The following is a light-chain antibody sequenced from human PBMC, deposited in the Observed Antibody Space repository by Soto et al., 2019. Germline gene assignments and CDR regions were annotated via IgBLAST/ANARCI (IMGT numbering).Light chain of an antibody. CDR2: AAS. CDR1: QGISSN. CDR3: QQLNSYPLT. Sequence: DIQLTQSPSFLSASVGDRVTITCRASQGISSNLAWYQQNPGKAPKLPFYAASTLQTGVPSRFGGSGSGTQFTLTISSLQPEDFATYYCQQLNSYPLTFGGGTKVEIK. V-gene: IGKV1-9*01. J-gene: IGKJ4*01.